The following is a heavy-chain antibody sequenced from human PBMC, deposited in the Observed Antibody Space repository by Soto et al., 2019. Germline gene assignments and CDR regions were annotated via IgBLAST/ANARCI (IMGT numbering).Heavy chain of an antibody. D-gene: IGHD3-3*01. V-gene: IGHV3-7*01. Sequence: PVGSLRLSCAASGFTFSSYWMSWVRQAPGKGLEWVANIKQDGSEKYYVDSVKGRFTISRDNAKNSLYLQMNSLRAEDTAVYYCARGSGITIFGVVIIRYYYYGMDVWGQGTTVTVSS. CDR2: IKQDGSEK. CDR1: GFTFSSYW. J-gene: IGHJ6*02. CDR3: ARGSGITIFGVVIIRYYYYGMDV.